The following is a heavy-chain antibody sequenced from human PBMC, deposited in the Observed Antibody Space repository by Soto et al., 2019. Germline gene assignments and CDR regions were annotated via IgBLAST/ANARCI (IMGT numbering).Heavy chain of an antibody. CDR3: TGAYYDISGYSLDL. CDR1: NGSISSCY. CDR2: IYYGGSI. V-gene: IGHV4-59*01. J-gene: IGHJ5*02. Sequence: SETLSLTCSVSNGSISSCYWTWIRQPPGKGLEWIGYIYYGGSINYNPSLKSRVIISVDTAKNQFSLSLSSVTAADTAVYYCTGAYYDISGYSLDLWGQGTSVTVSS. D-gene: IGHD3-22*01.